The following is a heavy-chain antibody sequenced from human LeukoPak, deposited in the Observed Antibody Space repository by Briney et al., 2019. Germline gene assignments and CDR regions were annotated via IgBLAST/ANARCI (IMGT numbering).Heavy chain of an antibody. D-gene: IGHD6-13*01. CDR2: FDPEDGET. CDR3: ATVFGFGMQQLAHFDY. J-gene: IGHJ4*02. CDR1: GYTLTELS. Sequence: GASVKVSCKVSGYTLTELSMHWVRQAPGKGLEWMGGFDPEDGETIYAQKFQGRVTMTEDTSTDTAYMELSSLRSEDTAVYYCATVFGFGMQQLAHFDYWGQGTLVTVSS. V-gene: IGHV1-24*01.